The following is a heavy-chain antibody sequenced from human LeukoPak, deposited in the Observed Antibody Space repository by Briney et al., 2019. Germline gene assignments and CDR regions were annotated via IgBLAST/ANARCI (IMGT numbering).Heavy chain of an antibody. CDR2: IIPIFGTT. CDR3: ARDGNWGSWYFDL. V-gene: IGHV1-69*05. CDR1: GGSFSSYG. Sequence: ASVKVSCXASGGSFSSYGISWVRRAPGQGLEWMGRIIPIFGTTNYAQKFQGRVTITTDESTSTAYMELSSLRSEDTAVYYCARDGNWGSWYFDLWGRGTLVTVSS. D-gene: IGHD7-27*01. J-gene: IGHJ2*01.